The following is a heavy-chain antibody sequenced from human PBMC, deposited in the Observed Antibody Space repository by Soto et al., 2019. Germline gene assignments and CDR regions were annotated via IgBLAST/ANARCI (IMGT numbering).Heavy chain of an antibody. CDR2: INTNTGNP. J-gene: IGHJ6*02. V-gene: IGHV7-4-1*01. D-gene: IGHD3-3*01. CDR1: GYTFTSYA. Sequence: QVQLVQSGSELKKPGASVKVSCKASGYTFTSYAMNWVRQAPGQGLEWMGWINTNTGNPTYAQGFTGRFVFSLDTSVSAAYLQICNLKAEDTAVYYCAREPELRCLEWPESGYYYGMDVWGQGTTVTVSS. CDR3: AREPELRCLEWPESGYYYGMDV.